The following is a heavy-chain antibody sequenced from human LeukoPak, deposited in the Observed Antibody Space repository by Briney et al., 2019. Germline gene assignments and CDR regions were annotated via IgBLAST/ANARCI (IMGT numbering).Heavy chain of an antibody. V-gene: IGHV4-39*01. CDR3: ARSIMITLGGVIPHYFDY. CDR1: GGSISSSSYY. Sequence: SETLSLTCTVSGGSISSSSYYWGWIRQPPGKGLEWIGSIYYSGSTYYNPSLKSRVTISVDTSKNQFSLKLSSVTAADTAVYYCARSIMITLGGVIPHYFDYWGQGTLVTVSS. J-gene: IGHJ4*02. D-gene: IGHD3-16*02. CDR2: IYYSGST.